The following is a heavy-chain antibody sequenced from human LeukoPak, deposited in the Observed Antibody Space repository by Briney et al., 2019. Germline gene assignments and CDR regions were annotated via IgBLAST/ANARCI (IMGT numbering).Heavy chain of an antibody. CDR3: ARGRDGYNFLNRGEYYYFDY. CDR2: FYTSGST. CDR1: GGSISSGTYY. Sequence: PSQTLSLTCTVSGGSISSGTYYWSWIRQPAGKGLEWIGRFYTSGSTNYNPSLKSRVTISVDTSKNQFSLKLSSVTAADTAVYYCARGRDGYNFLNRGEYYYFDYWGQGTLVTVSS. D-gene: IGHD5-24*01. J-gene: IGHJ4*02. V-gene: IGHV4-61*02.